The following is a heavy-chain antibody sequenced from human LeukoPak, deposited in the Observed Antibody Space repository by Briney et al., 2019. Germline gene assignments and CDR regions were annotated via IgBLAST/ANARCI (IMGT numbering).Heavy chain of an antibody. D-gene: IGHD6-19*01. Sequence: SETLSLTCTVSGGSISSYYWSWIRQPPGKGLEWIGYICYSGSTNYNPSLKSRVTISVDTSKNQFSLKLSSVTAADTAVYYCARGGVGSGWPYYFDYWGQGTLVTVSS. V-gene: IGHV4-59*01. CDR3: ARGGVGSGWPYYFDY. CDR2: ICYSGST. J-gene: IGHJ4*02. CDR1: GGSISSYY.